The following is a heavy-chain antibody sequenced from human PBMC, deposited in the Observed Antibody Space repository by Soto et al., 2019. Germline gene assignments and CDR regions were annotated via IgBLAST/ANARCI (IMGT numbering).Heavy chain of an antibody. CDR1: GFTFSSYS. CDR3: AREIGEYYDILDV. Sequence: EVQLVESGGGLVKPGGSLRLSCAASGFTFSSYSMNWVRQAPGKGLEWVSSISSSSSYIYYADSVKGRFTISRDNAKNSLYLQMNSLRAEDTAVYYCAREIGEYYDILDVWGQGTTVTVSS. J-gene: IGHJ6*02. V-gene: IGHV3-21*01. D-gene: IGHD3-9*01. CDR2: ISSSSSYI.